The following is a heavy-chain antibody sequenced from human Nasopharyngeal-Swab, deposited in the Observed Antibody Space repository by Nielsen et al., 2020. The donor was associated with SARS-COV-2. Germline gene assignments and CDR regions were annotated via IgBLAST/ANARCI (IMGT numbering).Heavy chain of an antibody. Sequence: ESLKISCAASGFIFSSYSMNWVRQPPGKGLEWIGEIYHSGSTNYNPSLKSRVTISVDKSKNQFSLKLSSVTAADTAVYYCAGYSSGWTFDYWGQGTLVTVSS. CDR3: AGYSSGWTFDY. V-gene: IGHV4/OR15-8*01. D-gene: IGHD6-19*01. CDR2: IYHSGST. J-gene: IGHJ4*02. CDR1: GFIFSSYS.